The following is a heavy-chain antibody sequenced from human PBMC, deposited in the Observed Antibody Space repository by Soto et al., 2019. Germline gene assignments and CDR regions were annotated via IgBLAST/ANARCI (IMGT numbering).Heavy chain of an antibody. CDR3: AKDAVYNDGLWLMDH. V-gene: IGHV3-23*05. J-gene: IGHJ4*02. D-gene: IGHD2-21*01. CDR2: IYGSGRGI. Sequence: GSLRLSCTASGLPHSSFAMMWVRQAPGKGLECVSGIYGSGRGIEYADSVKGRFTISRDNSKNTVYLQMTDLRADDTAVYYCAKDAVYNDGLWLMDHWGQGTQVTVSS. CDR1: GLPHSSFA.